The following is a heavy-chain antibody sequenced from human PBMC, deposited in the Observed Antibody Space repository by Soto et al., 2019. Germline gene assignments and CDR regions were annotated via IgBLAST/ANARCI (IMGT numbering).Heavy chain of an antibody. CDR3: ARGYCSSTICYIWDNWFDP. Sequence: SETLSLTCTVSGGSISSGGYYWSWIRQLPGKGLEWIGYIYYSGSTNYNPSLKSRVTITLDTSKNQFSLKLSSVTAADTAVYYCARGYCSSTICYIWDNWFDPWGQGTLVTVSS. J-gene: IGHJ5*02. V-gene: IGHV4-61*08. D-gene: IGHD2-2*02. CDR1: GGSISSGGYY. CDR2: IYYSGST.